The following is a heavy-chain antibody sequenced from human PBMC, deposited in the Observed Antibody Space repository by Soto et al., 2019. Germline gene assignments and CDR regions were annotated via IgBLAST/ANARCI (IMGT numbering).Heavy chain of an antibody. CDR2: IIPILGTA. CDR3: AREGGRGANGMGV. CDR1: GGTFSSYA. D-gene: IGHD2-15*01. V-gene: IGHV1-69*12. J-gene: IGHJ6*02. Sequence: QVQLVQSGAEVKKPGSSVKTSCKASGGTFSSYAISWVRQAPGQGLEWMGGIIPILGTANYAQKFQGRVTITADESTSTADRELSSLRSEDAAVYYCAREGGRGANGMGVWGQGTAVTVSS.